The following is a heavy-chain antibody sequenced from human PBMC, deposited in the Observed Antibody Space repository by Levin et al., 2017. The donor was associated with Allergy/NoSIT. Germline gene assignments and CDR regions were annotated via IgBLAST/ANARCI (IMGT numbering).Heavy chain of an antibody. J-gene: IGHJ3*02. CDR1: GFTFSSYA. CDR3: AKERGGLRIVVPGVAFDI. CDR2: ISGSGGST. V-gene: IGHV3-23*01. D-gene: IGHD2-21*01. Sequence: GGSLRLSCAASGFTFSSYAMSWVRQAPGKGLEWVSAISGSGGSTYYADSVKGRFTISRDNSKNTLYLQMNSLRAEDTAVYYCAKERGGLRIVVPGVAFDIWGQGTMVTVSS.